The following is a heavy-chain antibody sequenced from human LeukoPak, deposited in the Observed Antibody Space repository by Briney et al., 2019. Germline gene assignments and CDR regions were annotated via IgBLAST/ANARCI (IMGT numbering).Heavy chain of an antibody. CDR3: ARGTRYYDSSGYLDY. V-gene: IGHV1-69*04. CDR1: GYTFTGYY. Sequence: SVKVSCKASGYTFTGYYMHWVRQAPGQGLEWMGRIIPIFGIANYAQKFQGRVTITADKSTSTAYMELSSLRSEDTAVYYCARGTRYYDSSGYLDYWGQGTLVTVSS. CDR2: IIPIFGIA. J-gene: IGHJ4*02. D-gene: IGHD3-22*01.